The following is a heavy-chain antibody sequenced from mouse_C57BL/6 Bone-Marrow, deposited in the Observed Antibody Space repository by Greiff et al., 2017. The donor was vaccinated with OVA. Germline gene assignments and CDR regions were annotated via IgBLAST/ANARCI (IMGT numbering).Heavy chain of an antibody. CDR3: ARRGYYGSSYGYFDV. D-gene: IGHD1-1*01. CDR1: GYAFSSSW. CDR2: IYPGDGDT. Sequence: QVQLQQSGPELVKPGASVKISCKASGYAFSSSWMNWVKQRPGKGLEWIGRIYPGDGDTNYNGKFKGKATLTADKSSSTAYMQLSSLTSEDSAVYFCARRGYYGSSYGYFDVWGTGTTVTVSS. J-gene: IGHJ1*03. V-gene: IGHV1-82*01.